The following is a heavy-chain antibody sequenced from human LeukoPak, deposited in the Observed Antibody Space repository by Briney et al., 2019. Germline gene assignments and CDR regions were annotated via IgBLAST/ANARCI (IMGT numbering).Heavy chain of an antibody. CDR3: AREEYTGYDHVSPAYLDL. CDR2: ISVYNGDT. V-gene: IGHV1-18*01. J-gene: IGHJ4*02. CDR1: GFNFISYG. Sequence: ASVRVSCKASGFNFISYGLTWVRPAPGQGPEWMGWISVYNGDTKYSDNLQGRVTLTIDKSTRTVYMELRRLQTDDTAVYFCAREEYTGYDHVSPAYLDLWGQGTLVTVFS. D-gene: IGHD5-12*01.